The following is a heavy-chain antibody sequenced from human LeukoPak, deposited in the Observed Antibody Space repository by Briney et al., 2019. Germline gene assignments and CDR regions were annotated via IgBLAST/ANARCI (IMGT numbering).Heavy chain of an antibody. CDR2: ISSSSSYI. CDR3: ARDRAMIAYAFDI. V-gene: IGHV3-21*01. Sequence: GGSLRLSCAASGFTFSSYSMNWVRQAPGKGLEWVSSISSSSSYIYYADSVKGRFTISRDNAKNSLYLQMNSLRAEDTAVYYCARDRAMIAYAFDIWGQGTMVTVSS. CDR1: GFTFSSYS. D-gene: IGHD3-22*01. J-gene: IGHJ3*02.